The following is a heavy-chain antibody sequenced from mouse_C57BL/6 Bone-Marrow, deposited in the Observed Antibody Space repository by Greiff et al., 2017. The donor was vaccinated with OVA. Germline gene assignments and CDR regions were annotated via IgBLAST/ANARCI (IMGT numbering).Heavy chain of an antibody. CDR3: ARRKGNYAVAY. CDR1: GYTFTSYW. J-gene: IGHJ3*01. V-gene: IGHV1-64*01. CDR2: IHPNSGST. D-gene: IGHD2-1*01. Sequence: VQLQQSGAELVKPGASVKLSCKASGYTFTSYWMHWVKQRPGQGLEWIGMIHPNSGSTNYNEKFKSKATLTVDKSSSTAYMQLSSLTSEDSAVYYCARRKGNYAVAYWGQGTLVTVSA.